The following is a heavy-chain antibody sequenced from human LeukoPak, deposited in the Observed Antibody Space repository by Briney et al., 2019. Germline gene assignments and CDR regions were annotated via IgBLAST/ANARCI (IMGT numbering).Heavy chain of an antibody. CDR3: ARSSSIAAAGTPDAFDI. J-gene: IGHJ3*02. Sequence: ASVKVSCKASGGTFSSYAISWVRQAPGQGLEWMGIINPSGGSTSYAQKFQGRVTMARDTSTSTVYMELSSLRSEDTAVYYCARSSSIAAAGTPDAFDIWGQGTMVTVSS. CDR2: INPSGGST. D-gene: IGHD6-13*01. CDR1: GGTFSSYA. V-gene: IGHV1-46*01.